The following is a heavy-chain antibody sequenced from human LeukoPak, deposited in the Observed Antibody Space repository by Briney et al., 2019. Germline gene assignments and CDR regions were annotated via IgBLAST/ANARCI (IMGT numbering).Heavy chain of an antibody. CDR2: IYTGGDT. D-gene: IGHD3-10*01. CDR1: GFTVSSNY. Sequence: GGSLRLSCAASGFTVSSNYMSWVRQAPGKGLEWVSGIYTGGDTYYADSVKDRFTISRDNSKNTLYLQMNGLRAEDTAVYYCTKGLWAGVSAARDWGQGTLVTVSS. V-gene: IGHV3-66*01. J-gene: IGHJ4*02. CDR3: TKGLWAGVSAARD.